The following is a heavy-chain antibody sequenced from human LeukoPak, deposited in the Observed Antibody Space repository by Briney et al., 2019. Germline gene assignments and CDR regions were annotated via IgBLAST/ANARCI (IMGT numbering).Heavy chain of an antibody. CDR1: GGSISSYY. V-gene: IGHV4-4*07. J-gene: IGHJ4*02. Sequence: PSETLSLTCTVSGGSISSYYWSWIRQPAGKGLEWIGRIYTSGSTNYNPSLKSRVTMSVDTSKNQFSLKLSSVTAADTVVYYCARVVRNYDILTGYYTEIDYWGQGTLVTVSS. D-gene: IGHD3-9*01. CDR3: ARVVRNYDILTGYYTEIDY. CDR2: IYTSGST.